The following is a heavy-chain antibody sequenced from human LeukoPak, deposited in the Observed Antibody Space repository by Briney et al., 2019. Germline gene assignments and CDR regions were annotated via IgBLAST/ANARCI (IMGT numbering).Heavy chain of an antibody. V-gene: IGHV3-23*01. D-gene: IGHD2-21*02. Sequence: GGSLRLSCTASGFTFNSYTMSWVRQAPGKGLEWVATISGSDDTTDYAESVKGRFIISRDNPKNTLYVQMNSLGAEDTAIYYCARAGEEVVTAHFDYWGQGTLVTVSS. CDR3: ARAGEEVVTAHFDY. J-gene: IGHJ4*02. CDR1: GFTFNSYT. CDR2: ISGSDDTT.